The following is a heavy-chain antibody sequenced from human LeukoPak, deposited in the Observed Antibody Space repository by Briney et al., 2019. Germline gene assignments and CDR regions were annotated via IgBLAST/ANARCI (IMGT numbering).Heavy chain of an antibody. CDR3: ATSHFCSSTSCYNHYYYYGMDV. CDR2: ISAYNGNT. CDR1: GYTFTSYG. Sequence: GASVKVSCKASGYTFTSYGISWVRQAPGQGLEWMGWISAYNGNTNYAQKLQGRVTMTTDTSTSTAYMELRSLRSDDTAVYYCATSHFCSSTSCYNHYYYYGMDVWGKGTTVTVSS. D-gene: IGHD2-2*02. V-gene: IGHV1-18*04. J-gene: IGHJ6*04.